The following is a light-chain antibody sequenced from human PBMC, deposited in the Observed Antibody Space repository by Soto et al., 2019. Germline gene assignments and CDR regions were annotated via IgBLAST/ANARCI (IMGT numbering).Light chain of an antibody. Sequence: QSALTQPASVSGSPGQSITISCTGTSNDIGNYNYVSWYQHHPDKAPKVMIYEVSNRPSGVSDRFSGSKSGNTASLTISRLRSEDEADYYCSSFTGSSTLVFGSGTKLTVL. CDR3: SSFTGSSTLV. V-gene: IGLV2-14*01. CDR1: SNDIGNYNY. J-gene: IGLJ1*01. CDR2: EVS.